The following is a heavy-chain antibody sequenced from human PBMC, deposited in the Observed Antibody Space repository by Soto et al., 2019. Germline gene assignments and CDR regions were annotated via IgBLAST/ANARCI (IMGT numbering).Heavy chain of an antibody. V-gene: IGHV3-15*07. Sequence: GGSLRLSCAASGFTFSNAWMNWVRQAPGKGLEWVGRIKSKTDGGTTDYAAPVKGRFTISRDDSKNTLYLQMNSLKTEDTAVYYCTTDPVYDSSGYRKDAFDIWGQGTMVTVSS. D-gene: IGHD3-22*01. CDR2: IKSKTDGGTT. CDR1: GFTFSNAW. J-gene: IGHJ3*02. CDR3: TTDPVYDSSGYRKDAFDI.